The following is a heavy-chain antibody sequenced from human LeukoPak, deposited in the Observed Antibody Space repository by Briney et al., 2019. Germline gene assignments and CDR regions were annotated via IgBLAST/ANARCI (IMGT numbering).Heavy chain of an antibody. Sequence: SETLSLTCTVSGGSISSSSYYWGWIRQPPGKGLEWIESIYYSGSTYYNPSLKSRVTISVDTSKNQISLKLSSVTAADTAVYSCARQYYYGSGSYCWGQGTLVTVSS. CDR2: IYYSGST. V-gene: IGHV4-39*01. CDR3: ARQYYYGSGSYC. CDR1: GGSISSSSYY. J-gene: IGHJ4*02. D-gene: IGHD3-10*01.